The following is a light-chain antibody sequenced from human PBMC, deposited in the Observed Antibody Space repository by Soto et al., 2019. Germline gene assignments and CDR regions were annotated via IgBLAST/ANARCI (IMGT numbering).Light chain of an antibody. Sequence: EIVLTQFPGTLSVSPGESATLSCRTSESISSSYLAWYQQRPGQPPRLLIYGASKTATGIPDRFSGSGSGTDFTLSISRLEPEDFGMYYCQQYSASPRTFGQGTKVDIK. V-gene: IGKV3-20*01. J-gene: IGKJ2*01. CDR1: ESISSSY. CDR2: GAS. CDR3: QQYSASPRT.